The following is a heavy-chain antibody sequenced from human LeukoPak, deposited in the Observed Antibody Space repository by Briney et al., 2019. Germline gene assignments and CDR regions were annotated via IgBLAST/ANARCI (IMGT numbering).Heavy chain of an antibody. J-gene: IGHJ4*02. CDR3: ARHGEVQLWLDY. CDR2: ITPSGST. D-gene: IGHD5-18*01. Sequence: SETLSLTCVVYGGSFSGYFWSWIRQPPGKGLEWIGEITPSGSTNYNPSLKSRVSISIDTSKKKLSLRLTSVTAADSAVYYCARHGEVQLWLDYWGQGTLVTVSS. V-gene: IGHV4-34*01. CDR1: GGSFSGYF.